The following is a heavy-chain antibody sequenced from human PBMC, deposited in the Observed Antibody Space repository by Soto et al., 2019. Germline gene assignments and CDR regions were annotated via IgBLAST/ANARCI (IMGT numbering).Heavy chain of an antibody. Sequence: SETLSLTCTVSGGSISSYYWSWIRQPPGKGLEWIGHIYYSGSTNYNPSLKSRVTISVDTSKNQFSLKLSSVTAADTAVYYCAGAITIFGVVGHNWFDPWGQGTLVTVSS. CDR3: AGAITIFGVVGHNWFDP. V-gene: IGHV4-59*08. CDR2: IYYSGST. CDR1: GGSISSYY. J-gene: IGHJ5*02. D-gene: IGHD3-3*01.